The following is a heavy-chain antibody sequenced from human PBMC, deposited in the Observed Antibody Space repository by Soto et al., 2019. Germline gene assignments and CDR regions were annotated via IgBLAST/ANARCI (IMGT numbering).Heavy chain of an antibody. Sequence: QITLKESGPTLVKPTETLTLTCTFSGFSLSARGEGVGWIRQPPGKALEWLAIIYWDDDKRYSPFLRTTFTITKYTSKNQVVLTMTNMDPVDTATYFCAHRPFNSAWHDAYDIWGPGTMVTVSS. CDR2: IYWDDDK. D-gene: IGHD5-18*01. J-gene: IGHJ3*02. CDR1: GFSLSARGEG. V-gene: IGHV2-5*02. CDR3: AHRPFNSAWHDAYDI.